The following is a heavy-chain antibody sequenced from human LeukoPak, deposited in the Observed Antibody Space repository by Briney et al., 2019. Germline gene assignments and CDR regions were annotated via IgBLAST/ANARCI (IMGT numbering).Heavy chain of an antibody. CDR1: GFIFDNYG. CDR3: ASRTWGISTFDI. Sequence: PGGSLRLSCAASGFIFDNYGMNWVRQAPGKGLEWVSGINWNGGSTAYVDSVKGRFTISRDNAKNSLFLQMNSLRAEDTALYYCASRTWGISTFDIWGQGTMVTVSS. D-gene: IGHD7-27*01. CDR2: INWNGGST. V-gene: IGHV3-20*04. J-gene: IGHJ3*02.